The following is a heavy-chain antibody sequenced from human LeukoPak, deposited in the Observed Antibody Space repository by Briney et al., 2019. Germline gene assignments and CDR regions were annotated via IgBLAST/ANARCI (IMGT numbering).Heavy chain of an antibody. J-gene: IGHJ4*02. Sequence: TSETLSLTCSVSGGSISSYYWSWIRQPPGKGLEWIGYIHYSGSTNYNPSLKSRVTISVDTSKNQFSLKLSSVTAADTAVYYCARGVVIAPQTFDYWGQGTLVTVSS. CDR1: GGSISSYY. D-gene: IGHD2-21*01. CDR3: ARGVVIAPQTFDY. V-gene: IGHV4-59*01. CDR2: IHYSGST.